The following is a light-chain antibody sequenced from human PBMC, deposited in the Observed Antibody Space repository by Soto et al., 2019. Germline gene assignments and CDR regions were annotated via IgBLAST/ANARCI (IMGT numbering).Light chain of an antibody. CDR3: QQYANSPIT. V-gene: IGKV3-20*01. J-gene: IGKJ5*01. CDR1: QSVSSSY. Sequence: EIVLTQAPCTLSLSPLERATLSFMSSQSVSSSYLAWYQQKPGQAPRLLIYGTSNRATGFPDRFSGSGSGTDFTLTISRLEPEDFAVYYCQQYANSPITFGQGTRLEIK. CDR2: GTS.